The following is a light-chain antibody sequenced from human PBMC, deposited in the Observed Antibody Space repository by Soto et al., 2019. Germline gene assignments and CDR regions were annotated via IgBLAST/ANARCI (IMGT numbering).Light chain of an antibody. CDR3: QQYSDFLII. CDR1: QSISRS. CDR2: DAS. J-gene: IGKJ3*01. V-gene: IGKV1-5*01. Sequence: DIQMTQSPSTLSASVGDRVTITCRASQSISRSLAWYQQKPGKAPSLLIYDASSLEGGVPSRFSGSGFGTEFTLTITNLQPADFATYYCQQYSDFLIIFGPGTTVDFK.